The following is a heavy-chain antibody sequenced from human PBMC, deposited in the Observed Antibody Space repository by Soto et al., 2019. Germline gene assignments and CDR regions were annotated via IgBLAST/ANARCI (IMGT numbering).Heavy chain of an antibody. J-gene: IGHJ6*02. V-gene: IGHV4-34*01. CDR3: ARTRNLDV. CDR1: GESLSGYY. Sequence: QVQLQQWGAGLLKPSETLSLTCAVYGESLSGYYGNWIRQSPGKGLEWIGEINYSGNTNYNTSLKSRVTISIDTSKKQFSLNMSSVPAADTAVYYCARTRNLDVWGQGTTVIVSS. CDR2: INYSGNT. D-gene: IGHD1-1*01.